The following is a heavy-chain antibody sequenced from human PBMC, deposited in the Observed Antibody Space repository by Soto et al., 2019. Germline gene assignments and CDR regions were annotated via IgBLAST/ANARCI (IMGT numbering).Heavy chain of an antibody. J-gene: IGHJ6*02. CDR3: ARGAVTNLYYYYYGMDV. CDR2: IFNSGSA. CDR1: GGSISSDGYY. Sequence: ASETLSLTCTVSGGSISSDGYYWSWIRQHPGKGLEWIGYIFNSGSAYYSPSLKSRVTISVDTSKNQFSLWLSSVTAADTAVYYCARGAVTNLYYYYYGMDVWGQGTTVTVSS. D-gene: IGHD4-4*01. V-gene: IGHV4-31*03.